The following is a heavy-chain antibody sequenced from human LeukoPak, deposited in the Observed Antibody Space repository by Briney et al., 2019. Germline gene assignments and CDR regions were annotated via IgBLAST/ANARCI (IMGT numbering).Heavy chain of an antibody. J-gene: IGHJ6*02. D-gene: IGHD6-19*01. V-gene: IGHV3-23*01. Sequence: PGGSLRLSCAASGFTFSSYAMSWVRQAPGKGLEWVSAISGSGGSTYYADSVKGRFTISRDNSKNTLYLQMNSLRAEDTAVYYCAKLSVAGTFDYYYGMDVWGQGTTVTVSS. CDR1: GFTFSSYA. CDR3: AKLSVAGTFDYYYGMDV. CDR2: ISGSGGST.